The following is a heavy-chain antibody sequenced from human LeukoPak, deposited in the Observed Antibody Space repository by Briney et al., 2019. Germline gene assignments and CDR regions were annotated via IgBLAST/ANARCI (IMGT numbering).Heavy chain of an antibody. CDR3: ARSDVARRDFDY. J-gene: IGHJ4*02. D-gene: IGHD5-12*01. CDR1: GFTFSSYS. V-gene: IGHV3-21*04. Sequence: GGSLRLSCAASGFTFSSYSMNWVRQAPGKGLEWVSSISSSSSYIYYADSVKGRFTISRDNAKNSLYLQMNSLRAEDTAVYYCARSDVARRDFDYWGQGTLVTVSS. CDR2: ISSSSSYI.